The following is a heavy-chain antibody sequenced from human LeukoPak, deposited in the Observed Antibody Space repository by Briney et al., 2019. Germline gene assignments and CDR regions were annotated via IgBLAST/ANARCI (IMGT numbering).Heavy chain of an antibody. CDR3: ARDGKVEMATIRAFDI. V-gene: IGHV1-18*01. Sequence: ASVKLSCKASGYPFTSYGISWVRQAPGQGLEWMGWISAYNGNTNYAQKLQGRVTMTTDTSTSTAYMELRSLRSDATGVYYCARDGKVEMATIRAFDIWGQGTMVTVSS. D-gene: IGHD5-24*01. J-gene: IGHJ3*02. CDR2: ISAYNGNT. CDR1: GYPFTSYG.